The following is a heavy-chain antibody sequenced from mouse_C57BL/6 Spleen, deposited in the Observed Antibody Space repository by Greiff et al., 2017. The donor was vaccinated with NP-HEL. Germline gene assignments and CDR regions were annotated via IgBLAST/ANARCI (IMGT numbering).Heavy chain of an antibody. V-gene: IGHV1-50*01. CDR3: ARGAQANYARDY. D-gene: IGHD3-2*02. CDR1: GYTFTSYW. CDR2: IDPSDSYT. Sequence: VQLQQPGAELVKPGASVKLSCKASGYTFTSYWMQWVKQRPGQGLEWIGEIDPSDSYTNYNQKFKGKATLTVDTSSSTAYMQLSILTSEDSAVDYCARGAQANYARDYWGQGTSVTVSS. J-gene: IGHJ4*01.